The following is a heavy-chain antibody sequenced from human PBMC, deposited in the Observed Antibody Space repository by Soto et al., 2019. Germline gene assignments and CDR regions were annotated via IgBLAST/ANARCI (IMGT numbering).Heavy chain of an antibody. CDR3: ARGDYYGSGSYSIYYGMDV. V-gene: IGHV1-69*01. J-gene: IGHJ6*02. D-gene: IGHD3-10*01. CDR2: IIPIFGTA. Sequence: QVQLVQSGAEVKKPGSSVKVSCKASGGTFSSYAISWVRQAPGQGLEWMGGIIPIFGTANYAQKFQGRGTITADESTSTAYMELSSLRSEDTAVYYCARGDYYGSGSYSIYYGMDVWGQGTTVTVSS. CDR1: GGTFSSYA.